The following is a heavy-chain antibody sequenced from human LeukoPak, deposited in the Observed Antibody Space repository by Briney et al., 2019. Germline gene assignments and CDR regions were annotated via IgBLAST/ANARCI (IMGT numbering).Heavy chain of an antibody. D-gene: IGHD1-20*01. CDR2: ISYDGGKK. CDR3: ARDGGPNWNGNFYYMDV. Sequence: GGSLRLSCAASGLTFSSYAIYWVRQAPGKGLECVTFISYDGGKKDYADSVKGRFTISRDNSKTTVYLQMNSLRVEDTAVYYCARDGGPNWNGNFYYMDVWGKGTTVTVSS. V-gene: IGHV3-30*04. CDR1: GLTFSSYA. J-gene: IGHJ6*03.